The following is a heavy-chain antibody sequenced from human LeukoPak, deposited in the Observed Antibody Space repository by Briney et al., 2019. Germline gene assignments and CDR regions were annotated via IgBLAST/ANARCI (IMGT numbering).Heavy chain of an antibody. Sequence: GGSLRLSCAASGFTFDDYAMHWVRQAPGKGLEWVSSITWNSVIIVYAGSVKGRFTISRDNAKNSLYLQMNSLRAEDTALYYCAKGVYGDYFGTFNIWGQGTMVTVSS. CDR3: AKGVYGDYFGTFNI. J-gene: IGHJ3*02. V-gene: IGHV3-9*01. CDR1: GFTFDDYA. CDR2: ITWNSVII. D-gene: IGHD4-17*01.